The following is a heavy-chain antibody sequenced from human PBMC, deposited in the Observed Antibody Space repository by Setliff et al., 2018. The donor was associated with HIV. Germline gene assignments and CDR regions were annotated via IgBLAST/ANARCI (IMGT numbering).Heavy chain of an antibody. V-gene: IGHV3-7*03. CDR3: ARALAGTNARWFYYYMDV. D-gene: IGHD2-8*01. J-gene: IGHJ6*03. Sequence: PGGSLRLSCAASGFISSNEWMTWGRQAPGKGLEWVANIKSDGSEKHYVDSVERRFTISRDNGRNTVYLQMSSLRAEDTAVYYCARALAGTNARWFYYYMDVWGKGTTVTVSS. CDR1: GFISSNEW. CDR2: IKSDGSEK.